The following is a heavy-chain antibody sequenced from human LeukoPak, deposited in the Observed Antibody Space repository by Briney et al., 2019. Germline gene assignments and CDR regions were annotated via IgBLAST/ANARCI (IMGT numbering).Heavy chain of an antibody. V-gene: IGHV4-59*08. Sequence: SETLSLTCTVSGGSISSYYWSWIRQPPGKGLEWIGYIYYSGSTNYNPSLKSRVTISVDTSKNQFSLKLSSVTAADTAVYYCARHRPLESGYYYYDYWGQGTLVTVSS. CDR3: ARHRPLESGYYYYDY. D-gene: IGHD3-3*01. J-gene: IGHJ4*02. CDR2: IYYSGST. CDR1: GGSISSYY.